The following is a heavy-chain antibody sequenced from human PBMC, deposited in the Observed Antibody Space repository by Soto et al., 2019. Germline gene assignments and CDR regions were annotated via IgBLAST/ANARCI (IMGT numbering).Heavy chain of an antibody. CDR1: GFTVSSNY. Sequence: PGGSLRLSCAASGFTVSSNYMSWVRQAPGKGLEWVSVIYSGGSTYYADSVKGRFTTSRDNSKNTLYLQMNSLRAEDTAVYYCARDQLYYNDISGRPLNAFDVWGQGTMVTVS. CDR3: ARDQLYYNDISGRPLNAFDV. V-gene: IGHV3-66*01. CDR2: IYSGGST. J-gene: IGHJ3*01. D-gene: IGHD3-22*01.